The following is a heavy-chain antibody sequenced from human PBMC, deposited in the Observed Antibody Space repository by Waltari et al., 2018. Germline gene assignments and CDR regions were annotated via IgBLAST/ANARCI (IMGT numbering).Heavy chain of an antibody. J-gene: IGHJ2*01. CDR1: GYSFTSYW. Sequence: EVQLVQSGAEVKKPGESLKISCKGSGYSFTSYWIGWVRQMPGKGPEWMGIIYPGDSDTRYSPSFQGQVTISADKSISTAYLQWSSLKASDTAMYYCARMPLEYCSSTSCRSYWYFDLWGRGTLVTVSS. V-gene: IGHV5-51*01. CDR2: IYPGDSDT. CDR3: ARMPLEYCSSTSCRSYWYFDL. D-gene: IGHD2-2*01.